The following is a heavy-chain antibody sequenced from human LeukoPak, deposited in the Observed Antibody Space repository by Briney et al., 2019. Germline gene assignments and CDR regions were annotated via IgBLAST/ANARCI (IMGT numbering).Heavy chain of an antibody. CDR1: GYTFTAYN. CDR3: ASLKNYYDSSGYLVTDAFDI. D-gene: IGHD3-22*01. CDR2: ISGYNGNT. J-gene: IGHJ3*02. Sequence: ASVKVSCKASGYTFTAYNINWVRQAPGQGLEWMGWISGYNGNTNYAQKLQGRVTMTTDTSTSTAYMELRSLKSDDTAVYYCASLKNYYDSSGYLVTDAFDIWGQGTMVTVSS. V-gene: IGHV1-18*01.